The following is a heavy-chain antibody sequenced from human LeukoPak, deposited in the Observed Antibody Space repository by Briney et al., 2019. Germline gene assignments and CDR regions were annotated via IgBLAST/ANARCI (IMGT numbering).Heavy chain of an antibody. Sequence: SETLSLTCTVSGGSISSYYWSWIRQPPGKGLEWIGSIYYSGSTNYNPSLQSRVTISVDTSENQFSLKLNSVTAADTAVYYCARGNGDYLGYWGQGTLVTVSS. CDR1: GGSISSYY. J-gene: IGHJ4*02. D-gene: IGHD1-1*01. CDR2: IYYSGST. V-gene: IGHV4-59*01. CDR3: ARGNGDYLGY.